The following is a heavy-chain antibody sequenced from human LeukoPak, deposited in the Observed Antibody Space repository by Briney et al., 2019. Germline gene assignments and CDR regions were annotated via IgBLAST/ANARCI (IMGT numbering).Heavy chain of an antibody. J-gene: IGHJ4*02. V-gene: IGHV3-48*01. D-gene: IGHD5-18*01. CDR2: ISGSSGII. CDR1: GFTFNTYT. Sequence: PGGSLRLSCAASGFTFNTYTMNWVRQAPGKGLEWVSYISGSSGIIDYADSVRGRFTISRDNAKNSLYLQMNSLRAEDTAVYYCARDLNSYGYEEMPFDYWGQGTLVTVSS. CDR3: ARDLNSYGYEEMPFDY.